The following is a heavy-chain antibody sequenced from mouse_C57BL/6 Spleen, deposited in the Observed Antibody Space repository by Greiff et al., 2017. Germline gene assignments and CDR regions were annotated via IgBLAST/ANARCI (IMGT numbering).Heavy chain of an antibody. V-gene: IGHV5-9-1*02. CDR3: TRDSAYDGDYAMDY. D-gene: IGHD2-3*01. Sequence: EVKVVESGEGLVKPGGSLKLSCAASGFTFSSYAMSWVRQTPEKRLEWVAYISSGGDYIYYADTVKGRFTISRDNARNTLYLQMSSLKSEDTAMYYCTRDSAYDGDYAMDYWGQGTSVTVSS. J-gene: IGHJ4*01. CDR2: ISSGGDYI. CDR1: GFTFSSYA.